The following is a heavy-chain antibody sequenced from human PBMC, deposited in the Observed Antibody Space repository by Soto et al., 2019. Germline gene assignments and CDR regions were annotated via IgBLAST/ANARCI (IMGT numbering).Heavy chain of an antibody. CDR2: ISGSGGST. J-gene: IGHJ5*01. V-gene: IGHV3-23*01. Sequence: PGGSLRLSCAASGFTFSSYAMSWVRQAPGKGLEWVSAISGSGGSTYYADSVKGRFTISRDNSKNTLYLQMNSLRAEDTAVYYCAKGGADVGSGLALDDCFDSWGQGTLVTVAS. CDR3: AKGGADVGSGLALDDCFDS. D-gene: IGHD3-3*01. CDR1: GFTFSSYA.